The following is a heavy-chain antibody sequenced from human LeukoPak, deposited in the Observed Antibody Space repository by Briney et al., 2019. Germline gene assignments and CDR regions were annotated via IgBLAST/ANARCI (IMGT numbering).Heavy chain of an antibody. Sequence: SETLSLTCTVSGGSISSYYWSWIRQPPGKGLEWIGYIYYSGSTNYNPSLKSRVTISVDTSKNQFSLKLSSVTAADTAVYYCARDASGSYANDYWGQGTLVTVSS. CDR1: GGSISSYY. D-gene: IGHD1-26*01. CDR3: ARDASGSYANDY. J-gene: IGHJ4*02. V-gene: IGHV4-59*01. CDR2: IYYSGST.